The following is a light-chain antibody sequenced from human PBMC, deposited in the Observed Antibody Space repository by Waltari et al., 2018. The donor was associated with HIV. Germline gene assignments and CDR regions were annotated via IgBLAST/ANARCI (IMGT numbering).Light chain of an antibody. CDR3: AAWDDSLNGWV. CDR2: INN. V-gene: IGLV1-44*01. Sequence: QPVLTQPPSPSGTPRPPVPISFSRSSSKLASNTGSRSQHLPRPAPNLLIYINNQRPSGFPDRFSGSESGTTASLAISVLQSEDEADYYCAAWDDSLNGWVFGGGTKLTVL. CDR1: SSKLASNT. J-gene: IGLJ3*02.